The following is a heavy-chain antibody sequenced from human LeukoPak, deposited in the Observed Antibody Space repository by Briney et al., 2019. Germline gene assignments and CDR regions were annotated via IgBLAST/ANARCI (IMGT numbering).Heavy chain of an antibody. D-gene: IGHD2-2*02. V-gene: IGHV3-33*01. Sequence: GGSLRLSCAASGFTFSSYGMHWVRQAPGKGLEWVAVIWYDGSNKYYADSVKGRFTISRDNYKNTLYLIMNSLRGEDTAVYYCARGGCSSTSFYNVFDYWGQGTLVTVSS. CDR1: GFTFSSYG. CDR2: IWYDGSNK. J-gene: IGHJ4*02. CDR3: ARGGCSSTSFYNVFDY.